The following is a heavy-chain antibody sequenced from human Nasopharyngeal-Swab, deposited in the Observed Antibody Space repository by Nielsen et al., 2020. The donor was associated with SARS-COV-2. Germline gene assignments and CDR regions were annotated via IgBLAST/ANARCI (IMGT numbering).Heavy chain of an antibody. CDR1: GGTFSSYA. CDR2: IIPIFGTA. Sequence: SVKVSCKASGGTFSSYAISWVRQAPGQGLEWMGGIIPIFGTANYAQKFQGRVTITADKSTSTAYMELSSLRSEDTAVYYCARAGEQQLLYYYYMDVWGKGTMVTVSS. D-gene: IGHD6-13*01. CDR3: ARAGEQQLLYYYYMDV. J-gene: IGHJ6*03. V-gene: IGHV1-69*06.